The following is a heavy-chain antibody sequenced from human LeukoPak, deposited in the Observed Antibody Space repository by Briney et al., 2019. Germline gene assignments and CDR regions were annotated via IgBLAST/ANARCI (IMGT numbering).Heavy chain of an antibody. V-gene: IGHV4-34*01. CDR3: ARGRGLWFGDRRSHFDY. J-gene: IGHJ4*02. CDR2: INHSGST. D-gene: IGHD3-10*01. Sequence: PSETLSLTCAVYGGSFSGYYWSWIRQPPGKGLEWIGEINHSGSTNYNPSLKSRVTISVDTSKNQFSLKLSPVTAADTAVYYCARGRGLWFGDRRSHFDYWGQGTLVTVSS. CDR1: GGSFSGYY.